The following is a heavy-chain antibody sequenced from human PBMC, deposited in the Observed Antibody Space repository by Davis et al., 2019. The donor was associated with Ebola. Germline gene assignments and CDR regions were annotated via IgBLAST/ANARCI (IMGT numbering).Heavy chain of an antibody. Sequence: ASVKVSCKASGYTFTGYYIHWVRQAPGQGLEWMGWIDPKSGGGNYAPRFQGRVTMTTDTSISTAYLEVTSLRSDDTAVYYCAAIPTRPLNYYGLDVWGQGTTVTVSS. CDR1: GYTFTGYY. J-gene: IGHJ6*02. V-gene: IGHV1-2*02. CDR3: AAIPTRPLNYYGLDV. D-gene: IGHD6-6*01. CDR2: IDPKSGGG.